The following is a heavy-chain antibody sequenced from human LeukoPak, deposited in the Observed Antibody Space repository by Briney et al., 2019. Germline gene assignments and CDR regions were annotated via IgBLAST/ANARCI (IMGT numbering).Heavy chain of an antibody. CDR1: GFTFSSYS. J-gene: IGHJ4*02. CDR2: ISSSSSYI. V-gene: IGHV3-21*01. D-gene: IGHD3-10*01. CDR3: ARASYGSGSYYKTIDY. Sequence: SGGSLRLSCAASGFTFSSYSMNWVRQAPGKGLEWVSSISSSSSYIYYADSVKGRFTISRDNAKNSLYLQMNSLRAEDTAVYYCARASYGSGSYYKTIDYWGQGTLVTVSS.